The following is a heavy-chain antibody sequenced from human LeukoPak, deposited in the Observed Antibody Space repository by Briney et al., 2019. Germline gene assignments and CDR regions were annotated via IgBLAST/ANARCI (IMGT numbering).Heavy chain of an antibody. D-gene: IGHD3-10*01. CDR2: INQDGSDK. V-gene: IGHV3-7*01. Sequence: PGGSLRLSCAASGFTFSSYAMSWVRQAPGEGLEWVANINQDGSDKYYVDSVKGRFTISRDNAKNSLYLQMNSLRVEDTAVYYCARSGVVWFGEFDPWGQGTLVTVSS. J-gene: IGHJ5*02. CDR3: ARSGVVWFGEFDP. CDR1: GFTFSSYA.